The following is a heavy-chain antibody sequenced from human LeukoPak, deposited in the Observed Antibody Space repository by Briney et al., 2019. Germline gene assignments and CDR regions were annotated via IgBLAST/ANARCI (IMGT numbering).Heavy chain of an antibody. V-gene: IGHV3-33*01. CDR1: GFTFSGYG. Sequence: HPATSLRLSCAASGFTFSGYGMHWVRQAPGKGLEWVAVIWYSGSKKYYADCVKSRFTISRDNSKNTLNLQMNSLRVDDTAVYYCARRDGDSDRGFDYWGQGTLVTVSS. J-gene: IGHJ4*02. CDR3: ARRDGDSDRGFDY. D-gene: IGHD4-17*01. CDR2: IWYSGSKK.